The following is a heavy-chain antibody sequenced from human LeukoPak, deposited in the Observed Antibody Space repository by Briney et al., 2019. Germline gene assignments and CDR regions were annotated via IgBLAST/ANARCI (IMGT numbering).Heavy chain of an antibody. D-gene: IGHD4-17*01. V-gene: IGHV4-4*07. Sequence: PSETLSLTCSVSSDSFSPYYWGWIRQPDGKGLEWIGRLTTSGTTNYNPSLKSRVTMSLDTSNMQFSLKLTSVTAADTALYYCVRDAGPDDYGAKFDLWGQGILVSVYS. CDR3: VRDAGPDDYGAKFDL. CDR1: SDSFSPYY. CDR2: LTTSGTT. J-gene: IGHJ4*02.